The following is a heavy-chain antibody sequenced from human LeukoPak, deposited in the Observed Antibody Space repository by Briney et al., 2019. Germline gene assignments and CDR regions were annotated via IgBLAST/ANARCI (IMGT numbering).Heavy chain of an antibody. V-gene: IGHV3-7*01. J-gene: IGHJ4*02. CDR3: ARELDSSSWYVDY. D-gene: IGHD6-13*01. CDR2: IKQDGSEK. CDR1: GFTFSSYW. Sequence: PGRSLRLSCAASGFTFSSYWMSWVRQAPGKGLEWVANIKQDGSEKYYVDSVKGRFTISRDNAKNSLYLQMNSLRAEDTAVYYCARELDSSSWYVDYWGQGTLVTVSS.